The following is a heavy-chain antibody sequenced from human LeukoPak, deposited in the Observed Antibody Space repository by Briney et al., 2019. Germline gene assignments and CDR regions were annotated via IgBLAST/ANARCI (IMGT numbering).Heavy chain of an antibody. CDR2: INPNSGGT. CDR3: ARDPLGGLRTYHYYYGMDV. V-gene: IGHV1-2*02. Sequence: ASVKVSCKASGYTFSDYYMHWVRQAPGQGLEWMGWINPNSGGTNYAQRFQGRVTMTRDTSITTAYMELSRLRSDDTAVYYCARDPLGGLRTYHYYYGMDVWGQGTTVTVSS. D-gene: IGHD3-16*01. CDR1: GYTFSDYY. J-gene: IGHJ6*02.